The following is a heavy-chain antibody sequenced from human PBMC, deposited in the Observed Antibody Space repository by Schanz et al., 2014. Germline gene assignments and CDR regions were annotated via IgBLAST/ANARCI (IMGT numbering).Heavy chain of an antibody. V-gene: IGHV3-23*01. CDR3: ARGTDWNLHY. D-gene: IGHD1-1*01. J-gene: IGHJ4*02. Sequence: EVQLLESGGGLVRPGGSLRLSCAASGFTFSNYAMSWVRQAPGKGLEWVSSISHSGGSKYYADSVKGRFTISRDNAKNSLYLQLNSLRAEDTAVYYCARGTDWNLHYWGQGALVTVSS. CDR1: GFTFSNYA. CDR2: ISHSGGSK.